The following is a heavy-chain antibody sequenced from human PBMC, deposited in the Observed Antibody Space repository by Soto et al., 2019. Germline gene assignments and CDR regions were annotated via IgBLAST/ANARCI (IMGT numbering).Heavy chain of an antibody. CDR3: ARHYDILTGNNDDFDI. CDR1: GGSISTYY. Sequence: SETLSLTCTVSGGSISTYYWTWIRQSPGKGPEWIGYVYHSGTTNYNPSLESRVTMSLDTSKNQFSLKLSAVTAADTAVYYCARHYDILTGNNDDFDIWRHGTMVTVSS. J-gene: IGHJ3*02. V-gene: IGHV4-59*08. D-gene: IGHD3-9*01. CDR2: VYHSGTT.